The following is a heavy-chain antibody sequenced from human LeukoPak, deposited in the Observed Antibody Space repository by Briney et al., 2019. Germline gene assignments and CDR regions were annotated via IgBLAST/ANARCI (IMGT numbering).Heavy chain of an antibody. CDR2: INPNSGGT. Sequence: GASVKVSCKAAGYTFTGYYLHWVRQAPGQGLEWMGWINPNSGGTNYAQKFQGRVTMARDTSITKAYMELSRLRSDDTAVYYCATGLLASGTYGPHDYWGQGTLLTVSS. D-gene: IGHD3-10*01. CDR3: ATGLLASGTYGPHDY. V-gene: IGHV1-2*02. J-gene: IGHJ4*02. CDR1: GYTFTGYY.